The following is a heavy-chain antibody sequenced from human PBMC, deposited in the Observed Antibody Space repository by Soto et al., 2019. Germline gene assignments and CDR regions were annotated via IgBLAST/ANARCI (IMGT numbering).Heavy chain of an antibody. Sequence: SETLSLTCTVSGGSISSGDYYWGWIRQPPGKGLEWIGYTYYSGSTYYNPSLKSRITISVDTSKNQFSLKLSSVTAADTAVYYCARAPAGRHSSSWYWFDPWGQGTLVTVSS. J-gene: IGHJ5*02. CDR3: ARAPAGRHSSSWYWFDP. V-gene: IGHV4-30-4*01. D-gene: IGHD6-13*01. CDR1: GGSISSGDYY. CDR2: TYYSGST.